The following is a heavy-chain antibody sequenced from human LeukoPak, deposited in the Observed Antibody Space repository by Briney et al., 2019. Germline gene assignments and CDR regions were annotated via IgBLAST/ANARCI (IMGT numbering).Heavy chain of an antibody. J-gene: IGHJ4*02. D-gene: IGHD6-19*01. CDR3: ARSKSYSSGWTDFDW. CDR2: IGTAGNT. CDR1: GFIFSSHD. V-gene: IGHV3-13*01. Sequence: GGSLRLSRAASGFIFSSHDMHWVRQPTGKGLEWVSVIGTAGNTYYADSVKGRFTISRENARNSLLLQMDNLRAEDTAVYYCARSKSYSSGWTDFDWWGQGTLVTVSS.